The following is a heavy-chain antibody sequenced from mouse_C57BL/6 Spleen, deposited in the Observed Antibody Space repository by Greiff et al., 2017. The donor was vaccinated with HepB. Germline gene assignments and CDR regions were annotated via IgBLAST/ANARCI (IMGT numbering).Heavy chain of an antibody. CDR3: ARAHYYDAMDY. Sequence: QVQLKQPGAELVKPGASVKLSCKASGYTFTSYWMHWVKQRPGRGLEWIGRIDPNSGGTKYNEKFKSKATLTVDKPSSTAYMQLSSLTSEDSAVYYCARAHYYDAMDYWGQGTSVTVSS. CDR1: GYTFTSYW. J-gene: IGHJ4*01. CDR2: IDPNSGGT. V-gene: IGHV1-72*01.